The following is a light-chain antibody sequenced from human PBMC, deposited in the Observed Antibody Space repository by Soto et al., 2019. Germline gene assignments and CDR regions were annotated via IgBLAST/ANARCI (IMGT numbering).Light chain of an antibody. V-gene: IGKV3-20*01. J-gene: IGKJ1*01. CDR2: GAS. CDR1: QTVNNNY. CDR3: QQYGGSAPYT. Sequence: EIVLTQPPGPLSVSPGDRVTLSCRASQTVNNNYLAWYQQKPGQAPRLLIYGASTPATGTPARFSGSGSGTHFPVTVSTLEPEDFAVYYCQQYGGSAPYTFGPATKVDMK.